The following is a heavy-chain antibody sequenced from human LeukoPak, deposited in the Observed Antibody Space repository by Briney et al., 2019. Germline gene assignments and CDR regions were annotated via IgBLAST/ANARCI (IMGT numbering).Heavy chain of an antibody. CDR2: ITGSGGST. V-gene: IGHV3-23*01. CDR3: AKDLSPPYYYDSNNYHAFDI. Sequence: GGSLRLSCAASGFTFGSYAMSWVRQAPGKGLEWVSTITGSGGSTYYAESVKGRFTISRDNSKNTLYLQMNSLRAEDTAVYYRAKDLSPPYYYDSNNYHAFDICGQGTMVTASS. J-gene: IGHJ3*02. CDR1: GFTFGSYA. D-gene: IGHD3-22*01.